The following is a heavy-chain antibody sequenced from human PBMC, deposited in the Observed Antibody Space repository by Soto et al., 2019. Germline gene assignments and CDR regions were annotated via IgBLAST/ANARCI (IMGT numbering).Heavy chain of an antibody. J-gene: IGHJ3*02. CDR2: IKQDGSQK. CDR1: GFTVSSNC. CDR3: ARGDYDDDNGNFSDAFDI. Sequence: GGSLRLSCAASGFTVSSNCMIWVRQTPGKXLEWVDNIKQDGSQKWYVDYVKGRFDVYRDKDKNSLYLKIISVRVEDAAIYYCARGDYDDDNGNFSDAFDIWGQGTVVTVSS. D-gene: IGHD3-16*01. V-gene: IGHV3-7*04.